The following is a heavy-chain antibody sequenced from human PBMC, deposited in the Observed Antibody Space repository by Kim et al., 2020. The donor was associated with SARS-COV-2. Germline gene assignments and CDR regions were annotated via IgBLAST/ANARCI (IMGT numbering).Heavy chain of an antibody. V-gene: IGHV3-74*01. CDR1: GFTFTNYW. CDR2: VGGDGGSR. CDR3: TSIFEY. D-gene: IGHD3-3*02. Sequence: GGSLRLSCAASGFTFTNYWIHWVRQIPGKGPVWVSSVGGDGGSRYYADSVKGRFTTSRDNANNMVYLQMNSLRVDDTAISYCTSIFEYWGQGALVTVSS. J-gene: IGHJ4*02.